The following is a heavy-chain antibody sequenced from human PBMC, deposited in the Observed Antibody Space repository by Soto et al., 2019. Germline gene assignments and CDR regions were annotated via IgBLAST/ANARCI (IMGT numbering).Heavy chain of an antibody. D-gene: IGHD6-6*01. CDR2: IYDSGST. V-gene: IGHV4-59*01. J-gene: IGHJ4*02. Sequence: TLSLTCTVSGGSISSYYWSWIRQPPGKGLEWIGYIYDSGSTNYNPSLKSRVTISVDTSKNQFYLKLTSVTAADTAVYYCAAPPRYWGQGTLVTVSS. CDR3: AAPPRY. CDR1: GGSISSYY.